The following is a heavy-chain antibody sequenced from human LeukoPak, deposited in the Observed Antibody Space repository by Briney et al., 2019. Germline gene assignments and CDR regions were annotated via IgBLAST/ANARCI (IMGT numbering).Heavy chain of an antibody. V-gene: IGHV1-2*02. CDR2: INPNSGGT. CDR1: GYTFTAYY. Sequence: WASVNVSCKASGYTFTAYYMHWVRQAPGQGLEWMGWINPNSGGTNYAQKFQGRVTMTRDTSISTAYVELSRLRSDDTAVYYCAWSYGSESPLLDYWGQGTLVTVSS. D-gene: IGHD3-10*01. J-gene: IGHJ4*02. CDR3: AWSYGSESPLLDY.